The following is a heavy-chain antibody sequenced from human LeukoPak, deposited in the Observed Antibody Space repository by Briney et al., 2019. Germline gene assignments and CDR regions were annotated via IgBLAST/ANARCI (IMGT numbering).Heavy chain of an antibody. J-gene: IGHJ6*03. Sequence: ASVKVSCKASGYAFTSYNINWVRQAPGQGLEWMGWISAYNGNTNYAQKLQGRVTMTTDTSTSTAYMELRSLRSDDTAVYYCARDPDYYMDVWGRGTTVTVSS. CDR3: ARDPDYYMDV. CDR1: GYAFTSYN. CDR2: ISAYNGNT. V-gene: IGHV1-18*01.